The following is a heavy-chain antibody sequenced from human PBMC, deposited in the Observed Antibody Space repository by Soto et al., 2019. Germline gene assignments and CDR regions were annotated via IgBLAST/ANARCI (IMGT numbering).Heavy chain of an antibody. CDR3: VREPQRNDY. CDR1: GYDFSSYG. V-gene: IGHV1-18*04. CDR2: ISASNGYR. J-gene: IGHJ4*02. Sequence: QVQLVQSGAEVKKPGASVKVSCKASGYDFSSYGISWVRQATGQGLEWMGWISASNGYRDYAQQFQGRVTMTSDTSRNTAYMELRSLRSDDTAVYYCVREPQRNDYWGQGTLVNVSS. D-gene: IGHD6-25*01.